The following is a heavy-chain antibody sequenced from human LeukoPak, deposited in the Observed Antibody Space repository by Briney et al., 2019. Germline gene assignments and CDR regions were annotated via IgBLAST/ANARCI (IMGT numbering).Heavy chain of an antibody. CDR2: IYTSGST. Sequence: SETLSLTCTVSGGSISSGSYYWSWIRQPAGKGLEWIGRIYTSGSTNYNPSLKSRVTMSVDTSKNQFSLKLSSVTAADTAVYYCARVAAGATIYYYYYYMDVWGKGTTVTISS. J-gene: IGHJ6*03. V-gene: IGHV4-61*02. CDR1: GGSISSGSYY. CDR3: ARVAAGATIYYYYYYMDV. D-gene: IGHD6-13*01.